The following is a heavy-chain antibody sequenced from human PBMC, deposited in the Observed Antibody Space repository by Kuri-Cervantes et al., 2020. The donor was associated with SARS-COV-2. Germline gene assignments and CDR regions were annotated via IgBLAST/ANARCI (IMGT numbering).Heavy chain of an antibody. J-gene: IGHJ4*02. D-gene: IGHD6-13*01. Sequence: GGSLRLSCTASEFIFSSYEMNWVRQAPGKGLEWISYINTNGKSVYYRDPVQGRFTISRDNAKNSLYLQMNSLRVEDTAVYYCAKVAGGIAAAVGDFDYWGQGTLVTVSS. CDR3: AKVAGGIAAAVGDFDY. CDR1: EFIFSSYE. CDR2: INTNGKSV. V-gene: IGHV3-48*03.